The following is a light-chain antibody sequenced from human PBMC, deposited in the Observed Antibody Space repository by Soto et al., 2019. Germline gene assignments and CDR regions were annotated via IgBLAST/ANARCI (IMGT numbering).Light chain of an antibody. CDR2: GAS. Sequence: EIVMTQSPSTLSVSPGERATLSCRASQSVSSSYLAWYQQKPGQAPRLLIYGASSRATGIPDRFSGSGSGTDFTLTISRLEPEDFAVYYCQKYNNRITFGQGTRLEIK. CDR3: QKYNNRIT. J-gene: IGKJ5*01. CDR1: QSVSSSY. V-gene: IGKV3-20*01.